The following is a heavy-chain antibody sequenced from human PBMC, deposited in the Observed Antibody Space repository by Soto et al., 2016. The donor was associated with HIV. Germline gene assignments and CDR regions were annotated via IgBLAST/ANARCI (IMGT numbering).Heavy chain of an antibody. J-gene: IGHJ1*01. V-gene: IGHV3-43*02. Sequence: EVQLVESGGGVVHPGGSRRLSCTASGFNFDDSVIHWVRQIPGKGLEWVSLITGDGDSKYYGDSVKGRFTISRDNRRNSVDLQMSSLRTEDTAFYYCVKERLGESAAGRRGLLGFWGQGTQVIVSS. D-gene: IGHD6-13*01. CDR2: ITGDGDSK. CDR3: VKERLGESAAGRRGLLGF. CDR1: GFNFDDSV.